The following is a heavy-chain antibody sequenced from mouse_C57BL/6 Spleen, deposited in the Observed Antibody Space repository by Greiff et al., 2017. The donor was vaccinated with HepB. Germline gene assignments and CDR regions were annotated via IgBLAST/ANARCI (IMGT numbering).Heavy chain of an antibody. V-gene: IGHV1-69*01. CDR3: AREARQLRLRGFAY. Sequence: VQLQQPGAELVMPGASVKLSCKASGYTFTSYWMHWVKQRPGQGLEWIGEIDPSDSYTNYNQKFKGKSTLTVDKSSSTAYMQLSSLTSEESAVYYCAREARQLRLRGFAYWGQGTLVTVSA. D-gene: IGHD3-2*02. CDR2: IDPSDSYT. CDR1: GYTFTSYW. J-gene: IGHJ3*01.